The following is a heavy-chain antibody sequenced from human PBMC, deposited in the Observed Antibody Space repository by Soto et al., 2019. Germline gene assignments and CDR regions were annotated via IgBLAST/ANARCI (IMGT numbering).Heavy chain of an antibody. CDR1: GFTFSSSE. J-gene: IGHJ5*02. V-gene: IGHV3-48*03. CDR3: SRDIRCCSGGSCFA. Sequence: GGSLRLSCAASGFTFSSSEMIWVRQAPGKGLEWVSYISSGASTMYYADSVKGRFTISRDNAKNKLYLQLNSLRDEDTAVYYCSRDIRCCSGGSCFAWGQGTLVTVSS. D-gene: IGHD2-15*01. CDR2: ISSGASTM.